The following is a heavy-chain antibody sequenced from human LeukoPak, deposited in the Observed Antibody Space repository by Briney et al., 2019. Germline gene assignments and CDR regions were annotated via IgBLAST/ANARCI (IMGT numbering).Heavy chain of an antibody. D-gene: IGHD3-10*01. Sequence: PGGSLRLSCAASGFTFSSYSMNWVRQAPGKGLEWVSPISSSSSYIYYADSVKGRFTISRDNAKNSLYLQMNSLRAEDTAVYYCARDLRGDGDYWGQGTLVTVSS. J-gene: IGHJ4*02. CDR3: ARDLRGDGDY. CDR2: ISSSSSYI. CDR1: GFTFSSYS. V-gene: IGHV3-21*01.